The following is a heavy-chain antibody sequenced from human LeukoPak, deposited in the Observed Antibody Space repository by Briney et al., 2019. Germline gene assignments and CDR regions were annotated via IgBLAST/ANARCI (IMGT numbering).Heavy chain of an antibody. CDR2: INHSGST. J-gene: IGHJ4*02. Sequence: PSETLSLTCAVYGGSFSGYYWSWIRQPPGKGLEWIGEINHSGSTNYNPSLKSRVTISVDTSKNQFSLKLSSVTAADTALYYCARGHGSGSYTKHLSDSSGPGTLVTVSS. V-gene: IGHV4-34*01. D-gene: IGHD3-10*01. CDR1: GGSFSGYY. CDR3: ARGHGSGSYTKHLSDS.